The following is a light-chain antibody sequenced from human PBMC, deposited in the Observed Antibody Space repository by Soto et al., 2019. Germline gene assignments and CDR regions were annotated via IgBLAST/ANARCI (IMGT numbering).Light chain of an antibody. CDR2: TAS. Sequence: DIPVTQSPSSLSASVGDRVTITCRASQNIRTYLNWYQQRPGKPPKLLIHTASTLQSGVPSRFSGSGSGTDFTRTISSLQPEDFATYYCQQTYSTLNSFGQGTKLEIK. J-gene: IGKJ2*03. CDR1: QNIRTY. CDR3: QQTYSTLNS. V-gene: IGKV1-39*01.